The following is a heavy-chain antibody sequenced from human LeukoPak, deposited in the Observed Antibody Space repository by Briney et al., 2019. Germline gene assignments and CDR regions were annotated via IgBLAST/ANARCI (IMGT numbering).Heavy chain of an antibody. J-gene: IGHJ4*02. V-gene: IGHV4-31*02. CDR3: ARVEAYYYDSSGYYVGFFDY. Sequence: LRLSCAASGFTFSSYAMSWVRQHPGKGLDWIGYIYYSGSTYYNPSLKSRVTISVDTSKNQFSLKLSSVTAADTAVYYCARVEAYYYDSSGYYVGFFDYWGQGTLVTVSS. CDR1: GFTFSSYA. CDR2: IYYSGST. D-gene: IGHD3-22*01.